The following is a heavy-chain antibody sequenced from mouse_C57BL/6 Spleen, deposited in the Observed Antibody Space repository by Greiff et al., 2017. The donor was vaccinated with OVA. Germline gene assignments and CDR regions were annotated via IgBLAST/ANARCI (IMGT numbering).Heavy chain of an antibody. V-gene: IGHV5-17*01. J-gene: IGHJ4*01. CDR2: ISSGSSTI. CDR1: GFTFSDYG. Sequence: EVQGVESGGGLVKPGGSLKLSCAASGFTFSDYGMHWVRQAPEKGLEWVAYISSGSSTIYYADTVKGRFTISRDNAKNTLFLQMTSLRSEDTAMYYCARREVGRAMDYWGQGTSVTVSS. D-gene: IGHD4-1*01. CDR3: ARREVGRAMDY.